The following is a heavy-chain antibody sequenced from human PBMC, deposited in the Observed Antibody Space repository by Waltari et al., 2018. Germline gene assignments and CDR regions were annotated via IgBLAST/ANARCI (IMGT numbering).Heavy chain of an antibody. J-gene: IGHJ4*02. CDR3: STYTDVTFGDH. CDR2: IRADGDYT. Sequence: EVQLVESGGGLVQPGGSLRLSCAVSGFTFSSSWMHWVRQAPGKGLVWGSRIRADGDYTSDADAVKGRFTISRDNAKSTLYLQMNSLTAEDTAIYYCSTYTDVTFGDHWGQGALVTVSS. CDR1: GFTFSSSW. V-gene: IGHV3-74*01. D-gene: IGHD3-10*01.